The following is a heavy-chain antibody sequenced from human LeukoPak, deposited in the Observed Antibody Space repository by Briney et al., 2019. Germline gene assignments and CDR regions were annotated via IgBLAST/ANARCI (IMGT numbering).Heavy chain of an antibody. J-gene: IGHJ3*02. CDR1: GGSISSYY. CDR3: ARVSYYDFWSHASDI. Sequence: SETLSLTCTVSGGSISSYYWSWIRQPAGKGLEWIGRIYTSGSTNYNPSLKSRVTMSVDTSKNQFSLKLSSVTAADTAVYYCARVSYYDFWSHASDIWGQGTMVTVSS. V-gene: IGHV4-4*07. CDR2: IYTSGST. D-gene: IGHD3-3*01.